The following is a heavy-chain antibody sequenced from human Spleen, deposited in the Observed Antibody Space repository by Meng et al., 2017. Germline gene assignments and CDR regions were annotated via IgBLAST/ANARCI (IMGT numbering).Heavy chain of an antibody. D-gene: IGHD3-10*01. CDR3: ASDYGSGSKFFIS. CDR1: GGSFSGYY. V-gene: IGHV4-34*01. CDR2: INHSGST. J-gene: IGHJ5*02. Sequence: SETLSLTCAVYGGSFSGYYWSWIRQPPGKGLEWIGEINHSGSTNYNPSLKSRVAISVDTSKNQFSLKLSSVTAADTAVYYCASDYGSGSKFFISWGQGTLVTVSS.